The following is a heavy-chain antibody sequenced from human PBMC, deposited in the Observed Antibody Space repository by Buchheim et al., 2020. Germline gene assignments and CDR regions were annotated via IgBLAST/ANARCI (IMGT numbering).Heavy chain of an antibody. CDR1: GGSISSGNYY. CDR2: IAFGGNT. J-gene: IGHJ4*02. D-gene: IGHD1-26*01. Sequence: QVQLQESGPGLVKPSETLSLSCTVSGGSISSGNYYWGWIRQSPGKGLEWIGCIAFGGNTYYNPSLKSQIRISLDTSKNPFSLRVTSVTAADTAVYYCARNAADNFIVGVIDFWGQGTL. CDR3: ARNAADNFIVGVIDF. V-gene: IGHV4-39*07.